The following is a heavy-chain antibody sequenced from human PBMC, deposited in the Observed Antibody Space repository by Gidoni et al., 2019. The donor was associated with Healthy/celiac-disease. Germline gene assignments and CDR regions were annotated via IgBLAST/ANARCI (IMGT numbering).Heavy chain of an antibody. CDR1: GGTFSSSA. CDR2: IIPIDGTA. V-gene: IGHV1-69*01. CDR3: ARAHLTYDSSGYIAFDI. Sequence: QVLLVQSGAEVTKPGSSVKFSCKAPGGTFSSSAISWVRRAPGQVLEWMGGIIPIDGTANYAQKIQGRVTITADESTRTAYMELSNLRSEDTAVYDCARAHLTYDSSGYIAFDIWGQGTMVTVSS. J-gene: IGHJ3*02. D-gene: IGHD3-22*01.